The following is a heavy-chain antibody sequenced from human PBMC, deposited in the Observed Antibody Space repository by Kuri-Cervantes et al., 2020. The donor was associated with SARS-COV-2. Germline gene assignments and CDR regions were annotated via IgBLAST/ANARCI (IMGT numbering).Heavy chain of an antibody. D-gene: IGHD3-10*01. J-gene: IGHJ6*02. CDR1: GFTFSSYA. CDR2: ISSSGSTI. V-gene: IGHV3-48*04. Sequence: GGSLRLSCAASGFTFSSYAMSWVRQAPGKGLEWVSYISSSGSTIYYADSVKGRFTISRDNMKNSLYLQMNSLRAEDTALYYCAKDWARFDLYGMDVWGQGNTVTVSS. CDR3: AKDWARFDLYGMDV.